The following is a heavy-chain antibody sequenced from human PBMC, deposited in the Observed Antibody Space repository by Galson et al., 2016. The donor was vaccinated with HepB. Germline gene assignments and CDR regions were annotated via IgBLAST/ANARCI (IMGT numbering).Heavy chain of an antibody. CDR1: GFTFRSYA. CDR3: AKDQKRRLLSPITVAGTDY. D-gene: IGHD6-19*01. V-gene: IGHV3-23*01. J-gene: IGHJ4*02. Sequence: SLRLSCAASGFTFRSYAMSWVRQAPGKGLEWVSTVIYNGYNTYYADSVKGRFTISRDNSKNTLYLQMNSLRAEDTAVYYCAKDQKRRLLSPITVAGTDYWGQGTLVTVSS. CDR2: VIYNGYNT.